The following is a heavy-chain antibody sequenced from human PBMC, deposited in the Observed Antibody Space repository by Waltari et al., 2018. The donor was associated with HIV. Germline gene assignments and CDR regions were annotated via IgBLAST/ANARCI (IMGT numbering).Heavy chain of an antibody. V-gene: IGHV1-8*01. D-gene: IGHD1-26*01. CDR2: MTPSSGNT. J-gene: IGHJ4*02. CDR1: GYSFTRYD. CDR3: ARGGSTHTHFAY. Sequence: QVQLVQSGAEVKKPGASVNVTCKASGYSFTRYDINWVRQATGQGLEWMGWMTPSSGNTGSAQKVQGRVTMSRNTSVSTVYMELSTLTSDDTAIYFCARGGSTHTHFAYWGQGTLVTVSS.